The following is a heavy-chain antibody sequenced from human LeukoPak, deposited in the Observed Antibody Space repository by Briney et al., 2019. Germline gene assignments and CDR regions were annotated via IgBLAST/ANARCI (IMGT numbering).Heavy chain of an antibody. CDR1: GFTFSSYS. CDR2: ISSSSSYI. J-gene: IGHJ3*02. Sequence: GGSLRLSCAASGFTFSSYSMNWVRQAPGKGLEWVSSISSSSSYIYYADSVKGRFTISRDNAKNSLYLQMNSLRAEDTAVYYCARGAAKRADAFDTWGQGTMVTVSS. CDR3: ARGAAKRADAFDT. V-gene: IGHV3-21*01. D-gene: IGHD2-15*01.